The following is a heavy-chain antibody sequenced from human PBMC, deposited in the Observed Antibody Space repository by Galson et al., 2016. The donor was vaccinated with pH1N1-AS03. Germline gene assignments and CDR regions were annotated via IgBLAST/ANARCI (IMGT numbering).Heavy chain of an antibody. CDR1: GFTFGSYW. CDR3: ARYGSSPWFDP. Sequence: SLRLSCAASGFTFGSYWMSWVRQAPGKGLEWVANIKEDGSEKSYVDSVKGRFTISRDNSKNSLYLQMNSLRVEDTALYSCARYGSSPWFDPWGQGTLVTVSS. D-gene: IGHD6-6*01. V-gene: IGHV3-7*01. J-gene: IGHJ5*02. CDR2: IKEDGSEK.